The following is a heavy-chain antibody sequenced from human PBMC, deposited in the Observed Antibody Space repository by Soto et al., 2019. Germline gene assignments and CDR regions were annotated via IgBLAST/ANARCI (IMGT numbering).Heavy chain of an antibody. CDR1: GGSISSYY. CDR2: IYYSGST. CDR3: ARHVDIVVVPGRFEP. D-gene: IGHD2-2*01. Sequence: SETLSLTCTVSGGSISSYYWSWIRQPPGKGLEWIGYIYYSGSTNYNPSLKSRVTISVDTSKNQFSLKLSSVTAADTAVYYCARHVDIVVVPGRFEPWGQGTLVTVSS. V-gene: IGHV4-59*08. J-gene: IGHJ5*02.